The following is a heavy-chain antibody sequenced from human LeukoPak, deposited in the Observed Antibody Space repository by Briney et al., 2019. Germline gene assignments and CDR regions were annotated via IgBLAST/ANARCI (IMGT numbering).Heavy chain of an antibody. CDR1: GGSFSGYY. CDR3: ARGRGDYIWGSYRYYVSYYFDY. CDR2: INHSGST. Sequence: PSETLSPTCAVYGGSFSGYYWSWLRQPPGKGLEWIGEINHSGSTNYNPSLKSRVTISVDTSKNQFSLKLSSVTAADTAVYYCARGRGDYIWGSYRYYVSYYFDYWGQGTLVTVSS. V-gene: IGHV4-34*01. J-gene: IGHJ4*02. D-gene: IGHD3-16*02.